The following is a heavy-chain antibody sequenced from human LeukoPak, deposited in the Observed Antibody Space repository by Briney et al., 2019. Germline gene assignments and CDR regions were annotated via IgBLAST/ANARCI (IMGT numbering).Heavy chain of an antibody. V-gene: IGHV3-7*01. Sequence: GGSLRLSCAASGFTFSSYWMSWVRQAPGKGLEWVANIKQDGSEKYYVDSVKGRFTISRDNSKNTLYLQMNSLRAEDTAVYYCARDTVTTDLYYFDYWGQGTLVTVSS. D-gene: IGHD4-17*01. CDR3: ARDTVTTDLYYFDY. CDR2: IKQDGSEK. CDR1: GFTFSSYW. J-gene: IGHJ4*02.